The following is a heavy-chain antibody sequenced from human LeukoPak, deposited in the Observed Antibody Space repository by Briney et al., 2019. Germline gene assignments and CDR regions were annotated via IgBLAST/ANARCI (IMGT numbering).Heavy chain of an antibody. J-gene: IGHJ5*02. CDR3: ARALYDFWSGSYSWFDP. V-gene: IGHV3-30*01. CDR1: GFTFSSYA. CDR2: ISYDGSNK. D-gene: IGHD3-3*01. Sequence: GGSLRLSYAASGFTFSSYAMHWVRQAPGKGLEWVAVISYDGSNKYYADSVKGRFTISRDNSKNTLYLQMNSLRAEDTAVYYCARALYDFWSGSYSWFDPWGQGTLVTVSS.